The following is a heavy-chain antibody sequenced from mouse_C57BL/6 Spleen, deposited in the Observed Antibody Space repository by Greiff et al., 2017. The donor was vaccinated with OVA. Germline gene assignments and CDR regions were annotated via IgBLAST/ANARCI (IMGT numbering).Heavy chain of an antibody. D-gene: IGHD4-1*01. J-gene: IGHJ1*03. Sequence: DVKLQESGPGLVKPSQSLSLTCSVTGYSITSGYYWNWIRQFPGNKLEWMGYISYDGSNNYNPSLKNRISITRDTSKNQFFLKLNSVTTEDTATYYCAREGAGTWYFDVWGTGTTVTVSS. CDR3: AREGAGTWYFDV. CDR1: GYSITSGYY. V-gene: IGHV3-6*01. CDR2: ISYDGSN.